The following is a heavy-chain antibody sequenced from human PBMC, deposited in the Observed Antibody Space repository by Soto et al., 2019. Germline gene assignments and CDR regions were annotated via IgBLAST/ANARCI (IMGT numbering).Heavy chain of an antibody. CDR2: ISGSGGST. Sequence: GGSLRLSCAASGFTFSSYAMSWVRQAPGKGLEWVSAISGSGGSTYYADSVKGRFTISRDNSKNTLYLQMNSLRAEDTAVDYCAKDLVSLSLGVPFDYWGQGTLVTVSS. D-gene: IGHD3-16*01. J-gene: IGHJ4*02. CDR1: GFTFSSYA. CDR3: AKDLVSLSLGVPFDY. V-gene: IGHV3-23*01.